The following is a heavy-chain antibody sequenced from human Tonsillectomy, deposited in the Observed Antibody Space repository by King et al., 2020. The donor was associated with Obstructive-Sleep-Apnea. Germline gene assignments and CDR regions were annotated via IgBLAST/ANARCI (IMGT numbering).Heavy chain of an antibody. CDR3: ARDHDLVVGYAIDV. V-gene: IGHV3-21*01. Sequence: VQLVESGGGLVKPGGSLRLSCAGSGFTFSSYSMNWVRQAPGKGLEWVSSITSGSSYLYYADSVKGRFTISRDNAKNALYLQMNSLRAEDTAVYYCARDHDLVVGYAIDVWGQGTTVTVSS. CDR2: ITSGSSYL. D-gene: IGHD2-2*01. J-gene: IGHJ6*02. CDR1: GFTFSSYS.